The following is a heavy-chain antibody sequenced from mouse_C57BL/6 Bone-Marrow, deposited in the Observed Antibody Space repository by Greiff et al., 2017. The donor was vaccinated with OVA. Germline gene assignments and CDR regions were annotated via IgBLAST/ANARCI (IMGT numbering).Heavy chain of an antibody. J-gene: IGHJ4*01. CDR1: GFSLSTFGMG. V-gene: IGHV8-8*01. D-gene: IGHD2-4*01. CDR2: IWWDDDK. CDR3: AGLITTGYYYAMDY. Sequence: QVTLKVSGPGILQPSQTLSLTCSFSGFSLSTFGMGVGWIRQPSGKGLEWLAHIWWDDDKYYNPALKSRLTISKDTSKNQVFLKSANVDTADTDTYYCAGLITTGYYYAMDYWGQGTSVTVSS.